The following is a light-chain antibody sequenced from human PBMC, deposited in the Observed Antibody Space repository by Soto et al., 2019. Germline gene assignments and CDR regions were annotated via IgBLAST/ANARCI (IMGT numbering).Light chain of an antibody. V-gene: IGKV3-11*01. Sequence: EIVLTQSPATLSSSPGERATLSCRASQSVGSYLAWYQQKPGQAPRLLIYDASNRATGIPARFSGSGSQTDFTLTISSLEPEDFAVYYCQQRSNWPPRVTFGPGTKVDIK. J-gene: IGKJ3*01. CDR2: DAS. CDR3: QQRSNWPPRVT. CDR1: QSVGSY.